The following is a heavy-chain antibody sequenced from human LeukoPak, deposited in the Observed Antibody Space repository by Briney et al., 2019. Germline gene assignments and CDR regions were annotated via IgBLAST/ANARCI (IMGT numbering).Heavy chain of an antibody. CDR3: ARVADTAMVLDY. D-gene: IGHD5-18*01. Sequence: ASVKVSCKASGYTFTSYGISWVRQAPGQGLEWMGWISANNGNTNYAQNLQGRVTITADKSTSTAYMELSSLRSEDTAVYYCARVADTAMVLDYWGQGTLVTVSS. V-gene: IGHV1-18*01. CDR1: GYTFTSYG. CDR2: ISANNGNT. J-gene: IGHJ4*02.